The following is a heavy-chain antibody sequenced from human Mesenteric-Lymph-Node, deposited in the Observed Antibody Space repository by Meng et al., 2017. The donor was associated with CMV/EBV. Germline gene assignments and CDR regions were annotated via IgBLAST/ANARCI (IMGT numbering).Heavy chain of an antibody. CDR2: IYYSETT. J-gene: IGHJ4*02. CDR1: GGSFSDHF. V-gene: IGHV4-34*01. Sequence: SETLSLTCAVYGGSFSDHFWSWIRQPPGKGLEWIGSIYYSETTYYNPSLKSRVTISVDTSKNQFSLKLSSVTAADTAVYYCAGDPVEYSRSSGYWGQGTLVTVSS. CDR3: AGDPVEYSRSSGY. D-gene: IGHD6-6*01.